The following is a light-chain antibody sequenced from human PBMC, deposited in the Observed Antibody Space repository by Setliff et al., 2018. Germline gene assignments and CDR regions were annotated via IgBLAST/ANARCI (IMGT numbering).Light chain of an antibody. Sequence: QSVLTQPPSASGSPGQSVTISCTRTSSDVGGINHVSWYQQHPGKAPRLMIFEVNKRPSGVPDRFSGSKSGNTASLTVSGLQAEDEADYYCSSYAGNYIYVFGTGTKVTVL. CDR1: SSDVGGINH. J-gene: IGLJ1*01. V-gene: IGLV2-8*01. CDR2: EVN. CDR3: SSYAGNYIYV.